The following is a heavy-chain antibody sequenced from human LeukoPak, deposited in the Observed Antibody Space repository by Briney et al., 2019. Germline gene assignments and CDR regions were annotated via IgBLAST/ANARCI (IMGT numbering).Heavy chain of an antibody. J-gene: IGHJ4*02. Sequence: GESLKISCKGSGYSFTSYWIGWVRQMPGKGLEWMGIIYSGDSDTRYSPSFQGQVTISADKSISTAYLQWSSLKASDTAMYYCARIREGYYDSSGYYYFDYWGQGTLVTVSS. CDR3: ARIREGYYDSSGYYYFDY. D-gene: IGHD3-22*01. V-gene: IGHV5-51*01. CDR1: GYSFTSYW. CDR2: IYSGDSDT.